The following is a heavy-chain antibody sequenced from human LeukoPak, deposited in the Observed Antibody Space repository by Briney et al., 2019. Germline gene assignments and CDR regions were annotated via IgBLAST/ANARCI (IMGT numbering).Heavy chain of an antibody. CDR2: IYYSGST. CDR3: ARVTYYDSSGYRWTFDY. J-gene: IGHJ4*02. D-gene: IGHD3-22*01. V-gene: IGHV4-39*01. CDR1: GGSISSSSYY. Sequence: SETLSLTCTVSGGSISSSSYYWGWIRQPPGKGLEWIGSIYYSGSTYYNPSLKSRVTISVDTSKNQFSLKLSSVAAADTAVYYCARVTYYDSSGYRWTFDYWGQGTLVTVSS.